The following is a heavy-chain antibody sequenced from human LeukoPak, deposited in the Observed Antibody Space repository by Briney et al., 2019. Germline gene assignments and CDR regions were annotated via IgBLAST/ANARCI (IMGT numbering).Heavy chain of an antibody. CDR2: VRFDGSNT. D-gene: IGHD4-17*01. V-gene: IGHV3-30*02. J-gene: IGHJ4*02. Sequence: GGPLRLSCGAAGFTFSSFGMHWVRQARDKGLEWVAFVRFDGSNTYYSDSVRGRFTISRDNSKNTLYLQMNSLRGEDTAVYYCAKEIYGDFGYWGQGTLVTVSS. CDR1: GFTFSSFG. CDR3: AKEIYGDFGY.